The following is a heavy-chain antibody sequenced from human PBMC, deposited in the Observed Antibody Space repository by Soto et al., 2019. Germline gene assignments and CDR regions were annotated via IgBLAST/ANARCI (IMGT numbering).Heavy chain of an antibody. CDR2: ISTYSGDT. J-gene: IGHJ5*02. CDR1: GYTFFTYD. D-gene: IGHD5-12*01. CDR3: ARHPGPTTSGNWFDP. Sequence: QVHLVQSGVEVKTPGASVKVSCQASGYTFFTYDISWVRQAPGQGLEWMGWISTYSGDTKYAQKFQGRVTMTTDTSTTTADLELRSLRSDDTAVYYCARHPGPTTSGNWFDPWAREPWSPSPQ. V-gene: IGHV1-18*01.